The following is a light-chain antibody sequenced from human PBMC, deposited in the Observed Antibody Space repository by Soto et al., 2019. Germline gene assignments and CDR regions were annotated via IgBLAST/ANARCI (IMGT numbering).Light chain of an antibody. CDR3: GAWDHVLNVGV. J-gene: IGLJ3*02. CDR1: SSNIGSNY. CDR2: DKN. V-gene: IGLV1-51*01. Sequence: QSVLTQPPSVSAAPGQNVIISCSGSSSNIGSNYVSWYQQLPGTAPKLLIYDKNERPSGIPDRFSASKSGTSATLGITGLQTGDEADYYCGAWDHVLNVGVFGGGIKLTVL.